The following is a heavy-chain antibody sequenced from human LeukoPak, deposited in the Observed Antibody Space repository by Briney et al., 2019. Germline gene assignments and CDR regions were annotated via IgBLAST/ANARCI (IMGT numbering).Heavy chain of an antibody. D-gene: IGHD3-22*01. V-gene: IGHV4-30-2*01. J-gene: IGHJ4*02. Sequence: SQTLSLTCAVSGGSISSGRYSWSWIRQPPGKGLEWIGYIYHSGSTYYNPSLKSRVTISVDRSKNQFSLKLSSVTAADTAVYYCARRITMIVASYFDYWGQGTLVTVSS. CDR2: IYHSGST. CDR3: ARRITMIVASYFDY. CDR1: GGSISSGRYS.